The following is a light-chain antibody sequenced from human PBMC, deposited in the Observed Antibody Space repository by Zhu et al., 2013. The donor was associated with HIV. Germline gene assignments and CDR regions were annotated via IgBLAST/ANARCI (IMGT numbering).Light chain of an antibody. Sequence: DIVMTQSPDSLAVSLGERATINCKSSQSVLYSSNNKNYLAWYQQKPGQPPKLLIYWASTRESGVPDRFSGSGSGTDFTLTISSLQAEDVAVYYCQQYSSPPLTFGGGTKVQI. CDR2: WAS. J-gene: IGKJ4*01. CDR3: QQYSSPPLT. V-gene: IGKV4-1*01. CDR1: QSVLYSSNNKNY.